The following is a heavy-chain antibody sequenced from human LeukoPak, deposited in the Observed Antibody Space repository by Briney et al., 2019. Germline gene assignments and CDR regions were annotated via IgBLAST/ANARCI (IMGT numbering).Heavy chain of an antibody. D-gene: IGHD2-2*01. CDR2: IYTSGST. CDR1: GGSISSYY. CDR3: ARTVRDIVVVPAARELIYYYYMDV. V-gene: IGHV4-4*07. Sequence: PSETLSLTCTVSGGSISSYYWSWIRQPAGKGLEWIGRIYTSGSTNYNPSLKSRVTMSVDTSKNRFSLKLSSVTAADTAVYYCARTVRDIVVVPAARELIYYYYMDVWGKGTTVTVSS. J-gene: IGHJ6*03.